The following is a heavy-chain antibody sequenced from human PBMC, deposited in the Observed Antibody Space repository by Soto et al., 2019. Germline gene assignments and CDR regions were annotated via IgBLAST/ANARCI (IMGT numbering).Heavy chain of an antibody. CDR1: GFTLSSYA. D-gene: IGHD3-3*01. Sequence: GGSLRLSCAASGFTLSSYAIHGVRRAPGKGLEGVAVISYDGSNNYYADSVKGLFTISRDNSKNTLYLQMNSLRAEDTAVYYCARDETFEVYYFGSGYSDYWGQGTLVTVSS. CDR3: ARDETFEVYYFGSGYSDY. V-gene: IGHV3-30-3*01. J-gene: IGHJ4*02. CDR2: ISYDGSNN.